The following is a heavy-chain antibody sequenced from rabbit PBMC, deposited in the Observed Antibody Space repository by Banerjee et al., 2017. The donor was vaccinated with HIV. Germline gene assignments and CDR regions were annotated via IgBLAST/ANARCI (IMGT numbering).Heavy chain of an antibody. V-gene: IGHV1S45*01. J-gene: IGHJ6*01. CDR1: GFSLSDVAV. Sequence: QEQLVESGGGLVQPEGSLKLSCTASGFSLSDVAVMCWVRQAPGKGLEWIACINTITGRAVYASWAKGRFTFSKTSSTTVTLQMTSLTVADTATYFCARDTGTSFSSYGMDLWGPGTLVTVS. D-gene: IGHD7-1*01. CDR3: ARDTGTSFSSYGMDL. CDR2: INTITGRA.